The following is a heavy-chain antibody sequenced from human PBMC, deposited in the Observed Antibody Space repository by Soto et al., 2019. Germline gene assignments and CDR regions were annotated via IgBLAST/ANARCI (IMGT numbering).Heavy chain of an antibody. CDR2: VNPNSGNT. CDR3: ARGRRANFSP. J-gene: IGHJ5*02. CDR1: GYTFTNYD. V-gene: IGHV1-8*01. Sequence: ASVKVSCKTSGYTFTNYDIMWVRRVAGQGLEWMGWVNPNSGNTGYAQKFQDRVTMTRDRFISTAYMELRSLTYEDTAVYYCARGRRANFSPWGQGTLVTVSS. D-gene: IGHD6-25*01.